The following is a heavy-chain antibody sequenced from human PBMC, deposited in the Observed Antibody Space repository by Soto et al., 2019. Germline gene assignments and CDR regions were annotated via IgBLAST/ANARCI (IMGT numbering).Heavy chain of an antibody. V-gene: IGHV4-39*01. CDR1: GGSISSSSYY. D-gene: IGHD3-10*01. Sequence: SEXLSLTCTVSGGSISSSSYYWGWIRQPPGKGLEWIGSIYYSGSTYYNPSLKSRVTISVDTSKNQFSLKLSSVTAADTAVYYCARRGDGSNFYYSGMDVWGQGTTVTVS. CDR2: IYYSGST. J-gene: IGHJ6*02. CDR3: ARRGDGSNFYYSGMDV.